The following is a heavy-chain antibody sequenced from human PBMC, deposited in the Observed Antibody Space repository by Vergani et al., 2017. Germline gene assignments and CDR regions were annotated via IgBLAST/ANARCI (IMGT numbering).Heavy chain of an antibody. Sequence: QVQLVQSGAEVKKPGSSVKVSCKASGGTFSSYTISWVRQAPGQGLEWMGRIIPILGIANYPQTFQGRVTITADKSTSTAYMELSSLRSADTAVYYCARSEGYKYSGCDWHEFDYWGQGTLVTVSS. V-gene: IGHV1-69*02. CDR2: IIPILGIA. CDR1: GGTFSSYT. CDR3: ARSEGYKYSGCDWHEFDY. D-gene: IGHD5-12*01. J-gene: IGHJ4*02.